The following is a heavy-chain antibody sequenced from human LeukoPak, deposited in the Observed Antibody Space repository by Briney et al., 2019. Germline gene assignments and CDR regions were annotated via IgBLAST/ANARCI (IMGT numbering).Heavy chain of an antibody. CDR2: INPSGGST. Sequence: ASVKVSCKAPGYTFTSYYMHWVRQAPGQGLEWMGIINPSGGSTSYAQKFQGRVTMTRDTSTSTVYMELSSLRSEDTAVYYCARGHIAAAGTVWFDPWGQGTLVTVSS. CDR3: ARGHIAAAGTVWFDP. V-gene: IGHV1-46*01. D-gene: IGHD6-13*01. CDR1: GYTFTSYY. J-gene: IGHJ5*02.